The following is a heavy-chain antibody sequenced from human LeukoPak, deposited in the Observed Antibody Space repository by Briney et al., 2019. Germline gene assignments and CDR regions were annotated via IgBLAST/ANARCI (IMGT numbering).Heavy chain of an antibody. CDR2: INHSGST. CDR3: ARWLQMGRYYYGMDV. J-gene: IGHJ6*02. V-gene: IGHV4-34*01. D-gene: IGHD5-24*01. Sequence: SETLSLTCAVYGGSFSGYYWSWIRQPPGKGLEWIGEINHSGSTNYNPSLKSRVTMSVDTSKNQFSLKLSSVTAADTAVYYCARWLQMGRYYYGMDVWGQGTTVTVSS. CDR1: GGSFSGYY.